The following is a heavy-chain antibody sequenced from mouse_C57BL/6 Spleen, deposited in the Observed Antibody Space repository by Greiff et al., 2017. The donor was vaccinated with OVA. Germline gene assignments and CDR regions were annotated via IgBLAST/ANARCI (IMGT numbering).Heavy chain of an antibody. CDR1: GYTFTSYW. D-gene: IGHD4-1*01. V-gene: IGHV1-74*01. Sequence: QVQLQQPGAELVQPGASVKVSCKASGYTFTSYWMHWVKQRPGQGLEWIGRIHPSDSDTNYNQKFKGKATLTVSKSSSKVYMQLSRLTSEDSAVYYFAIKLTGTCDWGQGTTLTVAS. J-gene: IGHJ2*01. CDR2: IHPSDSDT. CDR3: AIKLTGTCD.